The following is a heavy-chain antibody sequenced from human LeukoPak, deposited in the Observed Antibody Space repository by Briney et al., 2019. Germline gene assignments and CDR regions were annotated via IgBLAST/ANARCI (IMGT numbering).Heavy chain of an antibody. V-gene: IGHV4-61*01. J-gene: IGHJ4*02. CDR3: AREEGIAAAGTSFFDY. CDR1: GGSVSTGSYY. D-gene: IGHD6-13*01. Sequence: SETLSLTCTVSGGSVSTGSYYWSWTRQPPGKGLEWIGYIYYSGSTNYNPSLKSRVTISVDTSKNQFSLKLSSVTAADTAVYYCAREEGIAAAGTSFFDYWGQGTLVTVSS. CDR2: IYYSGST.